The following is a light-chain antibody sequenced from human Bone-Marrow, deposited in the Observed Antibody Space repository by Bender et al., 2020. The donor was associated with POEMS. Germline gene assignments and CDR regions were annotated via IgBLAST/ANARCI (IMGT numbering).Light chain of an antibody. J-gene: IGLJ2*01. CDR3: SSYTTSGTLI. Sequence: QSALTQPASVSGSPGQSITISCTGTSSDIGAYNFVSWYQQHPGKAPRLMIYDVSHRPSGVSNRFSGSKSGSTASLTISGLQTEDESNYYCSSYTTSGTLIFGGGTKLTVL. CDR1: SSDIGAYNF. CDR2: DVS. V-gene: IGLV2-14*03.